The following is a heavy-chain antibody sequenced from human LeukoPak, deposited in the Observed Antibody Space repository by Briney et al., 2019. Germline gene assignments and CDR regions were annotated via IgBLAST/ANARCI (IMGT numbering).Heavy chain of an antibody. V-gene: IGHV3-21*01. CDR1: GFTFSSYS. CDR3: ARSAIAAYYFDY. Sequence: GGSLRLSCAASGFTFSSYSMNWVRQAPGKXXXXXXSISSSSSXXXXXXXXXXXXXISXXNAKNSLYLQMNSLRAEDTAVYYCARSAIAAYYFDYWGQGTLVTVSS. J-gene: IGHJ4*02. CDR2: ISSSSSXX.